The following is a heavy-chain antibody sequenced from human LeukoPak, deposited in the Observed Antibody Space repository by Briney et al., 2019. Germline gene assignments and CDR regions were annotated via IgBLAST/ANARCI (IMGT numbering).Heavy chain of an antibody. CDR1: GFTLSSYG. V-gene: IGHV3-21*01. Sequence: PGGSLRLSCAASGFTLSSYGMHWVRQAPGKGLEWVSSISSSSSYIYYADSVKGRFTISRDNAKNSLYLQMNSLRAEDTAVYYCARDQGSGINYYYYYMDVWGKGTTVTVSS. CDR3: ARDQGSGINYYYYYMDV. D-gene: IGHD3-10*01. CDR2: ISSSSSYI. J-gene: IGHJ6*03.